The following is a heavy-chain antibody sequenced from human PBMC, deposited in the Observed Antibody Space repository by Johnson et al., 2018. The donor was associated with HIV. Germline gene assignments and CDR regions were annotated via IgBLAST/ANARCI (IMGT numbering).Heavy chain of an antibody. Sequence: VQLVESGGGLVQPGRSLRLSCAASGFTFDDYAMHWVRQAPGKGLEWVSGISWNSGSIGYADSVKGRFTISRDNSKNTLYLQMNSLRPEDTAVYYCARDLYPCGPVQAFDIWGQGTMVTVSS. V-gene: IGHV3-9*01. CDR2: ISWNSGSI. CDR3: ARDLYPCGPVQAFDI. J-gene: IGHJ3*02. D-gene: IGHD6-25*01. CDR1: GFTFDDYA.